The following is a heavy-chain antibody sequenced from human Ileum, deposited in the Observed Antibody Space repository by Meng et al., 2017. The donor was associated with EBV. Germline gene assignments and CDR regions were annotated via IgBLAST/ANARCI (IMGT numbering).Heavy chain of an antibody. V-gene: IGHV7-4-1*02. CDR2: INTNTGKP. J-gene: IGHJ4*02. CDR3: ARDSEAADY. Sequence: QVQVVKSGSELKKPGGSVRISCKASGYTFTTYGMNWVRQAPGQGLEWMGWINTNTGKPTYAQGLTGRFVFSLDTSVSTAYLQISSLKAEDTAVYYCARDSEAADYWGQGTLVTVSS. CDR1: GYTFTTYG. D-gene: IGHD6-25*01.